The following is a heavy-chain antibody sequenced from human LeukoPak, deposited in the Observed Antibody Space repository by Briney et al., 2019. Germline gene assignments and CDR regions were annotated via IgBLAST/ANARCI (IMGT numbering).Heavy chain of an antibody. CDR2: INPSGGST. V-gene: IGHV1-46*01. J-gene: IGHJ4*02. D-gene: IGHD6-13*01. CDR1: GYTFTSYA. Sequence: ASVKVSCKASGYTFTSYAMHWVRQAPGQGLEWMGIINPSGGSTSYAQKFQGRVTMTRDKSTSTVYMELSSLSSEDTAVHYCAREAAGGTTSFDYWGQGTLVTVSS. CDR3: AREAAGGTTSFDY.